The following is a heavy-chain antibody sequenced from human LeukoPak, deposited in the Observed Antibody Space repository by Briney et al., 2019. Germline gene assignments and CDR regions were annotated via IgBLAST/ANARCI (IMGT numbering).Heavy chain of an antibody. CDR3: ARSSGWYGGPIDY. Sequence: ESSETLSLTCAVYGGSFSGYYWSWIRQPPGKGLEWIGEINHSGSTNYNPSLKSRVTISVDTSKNQFSLKLSSVTAADTAVYYCARSSGWYGGPIDYWGQGTLVTVSS. J-gene: IGHJ4*02. CDR1: GGSFSGYY. D-gene: IGHD6-19*01. CDR2: INHSGST. V-gene: IGHV4-34*01.